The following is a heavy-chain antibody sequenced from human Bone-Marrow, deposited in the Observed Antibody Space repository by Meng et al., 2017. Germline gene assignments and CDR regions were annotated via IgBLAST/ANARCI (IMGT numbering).Heavy chain of an antibody. D-gene: IGHD2-2*01. Sequence: QVHLVESGGGVVQPGRFLIISCAASGFPFSDYAIQWVRQAPGKGLEWVAVVSRDGDLKYYADSVRGRFTISRDNSKNTVYLQMNSLRVEDTALYYCAKVKYQLLPFDYWGQGTLVTVSS. CDR2: VSRDGDLK. CDR1: GFPFSDYA. CDR3: AKVKYQLLPFDY. V-gene: IGHV3-30-3*01. J-gene: IGHJ4*02.